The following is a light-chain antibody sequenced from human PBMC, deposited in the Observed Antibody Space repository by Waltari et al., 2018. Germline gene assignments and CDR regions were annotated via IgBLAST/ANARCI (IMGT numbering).Light chain of an antibody. CDR2: AAS. J-gene: IGKJ1*01. Sequence: DIQMTQSPSSLSASVGDRVTITCRASQTIGTYLSWYQQKPGKAPRLLIYAASSLESGVPSRFSGSGSGTEFTLTISSQQPEDFATYYCQQSYNTPRTFGQGTKVEIK. V-gene: IGKV1-39*01. CDR1: QTIGTY. CDR3: QQSYNTPRT.